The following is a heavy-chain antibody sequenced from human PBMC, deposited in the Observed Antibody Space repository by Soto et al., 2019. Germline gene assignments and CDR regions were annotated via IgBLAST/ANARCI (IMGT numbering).Heavy chain of an antibody. CDR3: ARDPVDSGAQQG. CDR1: GGTFSSYA. V-gene: IGHV1-69*12. CDR2: IIPIFGTA. D-gene: IGHD4-17*01. J-gene: IGHJ4*02. Sequence: QVQLVQSGAEVKKPGSSVKVSCKASGGTFSSYAISWVRQAPGQGLEWMGGIIPIFGTANYAQKFQGRVTITADESTRAAYMELGSLRPEDTAVYCCARDPVDSGAQQGWCQGTQVTVSS.